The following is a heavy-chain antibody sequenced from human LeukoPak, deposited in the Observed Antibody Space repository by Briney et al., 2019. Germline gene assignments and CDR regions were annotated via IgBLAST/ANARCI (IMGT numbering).Heavy chain of an antibody. D-gene: IGHD2-8*01. CDR2: INGSGSII. CDR3: GRDFGLSATKRSFDL. J-gene: IGHJ3*01. Sequence: GGSLRLSRAASGFTFSDYYMGWIRQAPGKGLEWLSYINGSGSIIFYADSVKGRFTISRDTPKNSMSLQMNSLKGEDMAVYYCGRDFGLSATKRSFDLWGQGTMVTVSS. V-gene: IGHV3-11*01. CDR1: GFTFSDYY.